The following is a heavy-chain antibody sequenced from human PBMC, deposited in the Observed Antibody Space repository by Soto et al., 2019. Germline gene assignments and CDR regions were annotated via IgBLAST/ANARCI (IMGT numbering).Heavy chain of an antibody. CDR3: ARELRYFDWLPFDY. D-gene: IGHD3-9*01. J-gene: IGHJ4*02. V-gene: IGHV1-69*13. Sequence: SVKVSCKASGGTFSSYAISWVRQAPGQGLEWMGGIIPIFGTANYAQKFQGRVTITADESTSTAYMELSSLRSEDTAVYYCARELRYFDWLPFDYWGQGTLVTVSS. CDR1: GGTFSSYA. CDR2: IIPIFGTA.